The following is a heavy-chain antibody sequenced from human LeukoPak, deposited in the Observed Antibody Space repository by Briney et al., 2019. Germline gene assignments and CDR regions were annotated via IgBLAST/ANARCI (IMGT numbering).Heavy chain of an antibody. D-gene: IGHD5-24*01. J-gene: IGHJ4*02. CDR3: VRHISTNTGYFDS. CDR1: GGSISSSSYY. V-gene: IGHV4-39*01. CDR2: VYYDGTS. Sequence: PSETLSLTCTVSGGSISSSSYYWGWIRQPPGKGLEWIGSVYYDGTSYSNPSLKSRVAVFVDTSRDQFSLDLSFVTAADTALYYCVRHISTNTGYFDSCGQGTLVSVSS.